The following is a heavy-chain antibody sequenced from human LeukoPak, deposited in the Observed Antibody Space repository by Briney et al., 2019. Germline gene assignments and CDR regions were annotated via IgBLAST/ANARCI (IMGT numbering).Heavy chain of an antibody. CDR1: GFDCRRYW. J-gene: IGHJ4*02. CDR2: IEQDGGEE. Sequence: PGGSLRLSCSASGFDCRRYWLPWVRQAPAKGLEWVAYIEQDGGEEYYVDSVKGRFTISRDNANNSLYLQMNSLRVEGAAVYYCAGGRYVDWLFDYWGQGTLVTVSS. V-gene: IGHV3-7*03. D-gene: IGHD3-9*01. CDR3: AGGRYVDWLFDY.